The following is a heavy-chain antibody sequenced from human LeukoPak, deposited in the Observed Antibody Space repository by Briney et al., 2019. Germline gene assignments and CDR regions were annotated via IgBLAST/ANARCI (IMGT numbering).Heavy chain of an antibody. Sequence: SETLSLTCTVSGYSISSGFYWGWIRQPPGKGLEWIGRIYHSGSTYYNPSLKSRVTISVDTSKNQFSLKLSSVTAADTAVYYCASTFQDGGNSDDAFDIWGQGTMVTVSS. CDR3: ASTFQDGGNSDDAFDI. J-gene: IGHJ3*02. CDR2: IYHSGST. CDR1: GYSISSGFY. D-gene: IGHD4-23*01. V-gene: IGHV4-38-2*02.